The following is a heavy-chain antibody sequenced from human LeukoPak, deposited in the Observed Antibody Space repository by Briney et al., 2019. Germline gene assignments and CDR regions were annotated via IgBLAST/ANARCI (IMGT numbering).Heavy chain of an antibody. J-gene: IGHJ4*02. D-gene: IGHD3-10*01. CDR1: GFTFSSYG. Sequence: GRSLRLSCAASGFTFSSYGMHWVRQAPGKGLEWVAVISYDGSNKYYADSVKGRLTTSRDNSKNTLYLQMNSLRAEDTAVYYCAKGGYGSGRKRYYFDYWGQGTLVTVSS. CDR2: ISYDGSNK. CDR3: AKGGYGSGRKRYYFDY. V-gene: IGHV3-30*18.